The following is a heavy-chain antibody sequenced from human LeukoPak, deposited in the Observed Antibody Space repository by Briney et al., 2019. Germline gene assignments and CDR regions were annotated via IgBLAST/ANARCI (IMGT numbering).Heavy chain of an antibody. D-gene: IGHD3-10*01. CDR2: ISGSGDST. CDR3: AKDEGLYGSGNFGY. Sequence: PGGSLRLSCAASGFTFSNYAMNWVRQAPGKGLEWVSGISGSGDSTYYADSVKGRLTVSRDKSNNTLYLQMNSLRAEDTAVYYCAKDEGLYGSGNFGYWGQGTLVTVSS. CDR1: GFTFSNYA. V-gene: IGHV3-23*01. J-gene: IGHJ4*02.